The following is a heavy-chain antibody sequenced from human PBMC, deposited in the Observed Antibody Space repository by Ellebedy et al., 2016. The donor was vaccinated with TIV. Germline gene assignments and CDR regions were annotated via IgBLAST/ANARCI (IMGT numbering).Heavy chain of an antibody. V-gene: IGHV3-72*01. CDR3: ARDNWGSYDY. J-gene: IGHJ4*02. D-gene: IGHD3-16*01. CDR2: IKKKAHGYTT. Sequence: GGSLRLSCAASGFTFSDYHIDWVRQAPGKGLEWLGRIKKKAHGYTTEYAPSVNGRFTLSRDDSKNSVYLQMNSLKTEDTAVYYCARDNWGSYDYWGQGTLVTVSS. CDR1: GFTFSDYH.